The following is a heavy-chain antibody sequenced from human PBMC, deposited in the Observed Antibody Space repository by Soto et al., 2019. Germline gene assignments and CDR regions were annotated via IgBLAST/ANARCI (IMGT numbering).Heavy chain of an antibody. CDR3: ARGSMVRDSVDAFDI. Sequence: ASMKVSCKASGYTFTGYHMHWVRQAPGQRLEWKGWINPNSGGTNYAQKFQGWVTMTRDTSISTAYMELSRLRSDDRAVYYCARGSMVRDSVDAFDIWGQGTMVTVSS. D-gene: IGHD3-10*01. V-gene: IGHV1-2*04. CDR2: INPNSGGT. CDR1: GYTFTGYH. J-gene: IGHJ3*02.